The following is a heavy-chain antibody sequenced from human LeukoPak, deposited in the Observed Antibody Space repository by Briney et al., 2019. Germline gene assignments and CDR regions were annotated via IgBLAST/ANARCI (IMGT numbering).Heavy chain of an antibody. CDR1: GYTFTSYG. V-gene: IGHV1-18*01. CDR2: ISAYNGNT. Sequence: ASVKVSCKASGYTFTSYGISWVRQAPGQGLEWMGWISAYNGNTNYAQKLQGRVTMTTDTSTSTAYMELRSLRSDDTAVYYCARDPVITGTTQGFDYWGQGTLVTVSS. CDR3: ARDPVITGTTQGFDY. J-gene: IGHJ4*02. D-gene: IGHD1-20*01.